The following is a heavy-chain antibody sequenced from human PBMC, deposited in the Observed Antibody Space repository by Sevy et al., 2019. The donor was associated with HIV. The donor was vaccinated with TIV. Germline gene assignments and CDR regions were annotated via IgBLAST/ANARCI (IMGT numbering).Heavy chain of an antibody. J-gene: IGHJ6*02. D-gene: IGHD3-22*01. V-gene: IGHV4-34*01. Sequence: SETLSLTCAVYGGSFSDYYWSWIRLPPGKGLEWIGEINHSGSTNYNPSLKSRVTVSVDTSKNQFSLKLSSVTAADTAVDYCAREYYDSSGYYEEDYYYYGMDVWGQGTTVTVSS. CDR2: INHSGST. CDR1: GGSFSDYY. CDR3: AREYYDSSGYYEEDYYYYGMDV.